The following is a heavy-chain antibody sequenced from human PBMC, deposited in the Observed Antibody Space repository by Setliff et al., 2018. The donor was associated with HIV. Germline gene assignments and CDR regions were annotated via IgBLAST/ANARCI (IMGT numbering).Heavy chain of an antibody. V-gene: IGHV3-9*01. CDR2: ISWKSGSR. D-gene: IGHD5-12*01. Sequence: GGSLRLSCAASGFTFEDYAMHWVRQAPGKGLEWVSGISWKSGSRGYADSAKGRFTISRDDAKNSLYLQMNSLRVEDTALYYCAKGSPGQIYEVAQDYWGQGTLVTVSS. J-gene: IGHJ4*02. CDR3: AKGSPGQIYEVAQDY. CDR1: GFTFEDYA.